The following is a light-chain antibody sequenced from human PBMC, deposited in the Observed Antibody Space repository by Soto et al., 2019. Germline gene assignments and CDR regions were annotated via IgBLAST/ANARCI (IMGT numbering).Light chain of an antibody. Sequence: ILLTQSPATLSVSPGEGATLSCRTSQIIGTNLAWYQQKPGQAPRLLIYGASTRATGVPARFSGSGSGTEFILTISSLQSEDFAIYYCQQYNNWLLTFGGGTKVDIK. CDR1: QIIGTN. CDR3: QQYNNWLLT. V-gene: IGKV3-15*01. CDR2: GAS. J-gene: IGKJ4*01.